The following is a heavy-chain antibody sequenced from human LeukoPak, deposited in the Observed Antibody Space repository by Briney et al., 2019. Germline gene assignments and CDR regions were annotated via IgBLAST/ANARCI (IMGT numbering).Heavy chain of an antibody. J-gene: IGHJ3*02. CDR3: AAGPTSLQYYYGSGSYYRNDAFDI. D-gene: IGHD3-10*01. CDR1: GFTFSSYE. V-gene: IGHV3-48*03. CDR2: ISSSGSTI. Sequence: GGSLRLSCAASGFTFSSYEMNWVRQAPGKGLEWVSYISSSGSTIYYADSVKGRFTISRDNAKNSLYLQMNSLRAEDTAVYYCAAGPTSLQYYYGSGSYYRNDAFDIWGQGTMVTVSS.